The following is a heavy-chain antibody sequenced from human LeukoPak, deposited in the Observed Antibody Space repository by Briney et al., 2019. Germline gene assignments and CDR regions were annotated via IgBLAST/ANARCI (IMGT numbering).Heavy chain of an antibody. D-gene: IGHD1-26*01. CDR2: ITTSGPRP. CDR1: GFTFSSYE. CDR3: VVHSATSCY. Sequence: PGGSLRLSCATSGFTFSSYEMNWVRQAPGKGLEWMSYITTSGPRPYNEASVKGRFTISRDNGKTPLSLQMKILGAEDPAVYYCVVHSATSCYWGQGTLVTVSS. J-gene: IGHJ4*02. V-gene: IGHV3-48*03.